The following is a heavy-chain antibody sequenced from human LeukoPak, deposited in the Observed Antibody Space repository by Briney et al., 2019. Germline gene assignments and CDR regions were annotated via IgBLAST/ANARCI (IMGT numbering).Heavy chain of an antibody. V-gene: IGHV1-18*01. Sequence: ASVKVSCKASGYTFSMYGITWVRQAPGQGLEWMVWISTYNGNTNYAQKVQGRVTMTTDTSASTVYMELRSLRSDDTGVYYCVRVGVVTATGNRLFDYWGQGTLVTVSS. CDR1: GYTFSMYG. J-gene: IGHJ4*02. CDR2: ISTYNGNT. CDR3: VRVGVVTATGNRLFDY. D-gene: IGHD2-21*02.